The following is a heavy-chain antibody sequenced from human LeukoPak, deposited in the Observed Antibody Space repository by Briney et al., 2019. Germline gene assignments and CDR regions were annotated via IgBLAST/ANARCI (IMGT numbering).Heavy chain of an antibody. CDR2: NSSSSSYI. Sequence: GSLRLSCAASGFTFSSYSMNLVRQAPGKGLELVSSNSSSSSYIYYADSVKGRFTISRDNAKNSLYLQMNSLRAEDTAVYYCASSSALRITIFGVVIHWGQGTLVTVSS. CDR1: GFTFSSYS. CDR3: ASSSALRITIFGVVIH. V-gene: IGHV3-21*01. J-gene: IGHJ1*01. D-gene: IGHD3-3*01.